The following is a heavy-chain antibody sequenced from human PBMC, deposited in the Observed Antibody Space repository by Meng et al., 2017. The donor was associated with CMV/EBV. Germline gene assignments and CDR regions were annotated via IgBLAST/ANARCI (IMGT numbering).Heavy chain of an antibody. CDR1: GFTFSSYG. CDR3: ARDLPYDFWSGYYRYYYYGMDV. V-gene: IGHV3-74*01. Sequence: GGSLRLSCAASGFTFSSYGMHWVRQAPGKGLVWVSRINSDGSSTSYADSVKGRFTISRDNAKNTLYLQMNSLRAEDTAVYYCARDLPYDFWSGYYRYYYYGMDVWGQGTTVTVSS. CDR2: INSDGSST. J-gene: IGHJ6*02. D-gene: IGHD3-3*01.